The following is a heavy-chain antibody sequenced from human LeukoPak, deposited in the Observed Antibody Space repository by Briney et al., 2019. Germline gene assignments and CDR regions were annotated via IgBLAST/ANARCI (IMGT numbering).Heavy chain of an antibody. CDR2: IYYSGPT. CDR3: ARHSGSFYWYFDV. J-gene: IGHJ2*01. Sequence: SETLSLTCTVSGGSISNKYWSWIRQPPGKGLEWIGFIYYSGPTRYNPSLKSRLSISLDTSKNQFSLSLKSVTAADTAMYFCARHSGSFYWYFDVWGRGSLVTVSS. CDR1: GGSISNKY. D-gene: IGHD3-22*01. V-gene: IGHV4-59*01.